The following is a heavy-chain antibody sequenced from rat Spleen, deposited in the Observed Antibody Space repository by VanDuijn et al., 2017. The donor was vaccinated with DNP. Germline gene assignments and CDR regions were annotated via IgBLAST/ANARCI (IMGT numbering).Heavy chain of an antibody. J-gene: IGHJ2*01. Sequence: EVQLQESGPGLVKPSQSLSLTCSVTGYSITSNFWGWIRKFPGSKMEWIGHINYSGSTSYHPSLKSRISITRDTSRNQSILRLNSVTTEDTATYYCVRWVRALDYWGQGVMVTVSS. D-gene: IGHD4-1*01. CDR3: VRWVRALDY. CDR1: GYSITSNF. V-gene: IGHV3-1*01. CDR2: INYSGST.